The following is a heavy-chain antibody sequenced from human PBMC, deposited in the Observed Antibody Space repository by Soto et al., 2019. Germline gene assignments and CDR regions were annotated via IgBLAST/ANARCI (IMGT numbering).Heavy chain of an antibody. CDR1: GGSISSYY. D-gene: IGHD3-9*01. CDR3: ARVYYDILSAPYYFDY. J-gene: IGHJ4*02. CDR2: IYYSGST. Sequence: KPSETLSLTCTVSGGSISSYYWSWIRQPPGKGLEWIGYIYYSGSTNYNPSLKSRVTISVDTSKNQFSLKLSSVTAADTAVYYCARVYYDILSAPYYFDYWGQGTLVTVSS. V-gene: IGHV4-59*01.